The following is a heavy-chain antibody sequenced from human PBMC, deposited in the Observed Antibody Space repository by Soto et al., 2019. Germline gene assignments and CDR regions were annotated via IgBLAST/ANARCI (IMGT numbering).Heavy chain of an antibody. Sequence: PSETLSLTCTVSGGSISSGDYYWSWIRQPPGKGPEWIGYIYYSGSTYYNPSLKSRVTISVDTSKNQFSLKLSSVTAADTAVYYCARDGSGSGMDVWGQGTTVTVSS. CDR1: GGSISSGDYY. CDR2: IYYSGST. D-gene: IGHD3-10*01. V-gene: IGHV4-30-4*01. CDR3: ARDGSGSGMDV. J-gene: IGHJ6*02.